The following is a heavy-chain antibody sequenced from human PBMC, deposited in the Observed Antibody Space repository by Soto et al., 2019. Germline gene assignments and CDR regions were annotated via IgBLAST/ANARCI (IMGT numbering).Heavy chain of an antibody. Sequence: GGSLRLSCAASGFTFSNYAMNWVRQAPGKGPEWVSTIGGSGDYTYYADSAKGRFTISRDNSKNALNLQMSSLRADDTAVYYCVKDLRVTIYGGLRGFDFWGQGTRVTVSS. V-gene: IGHV3-23*01. J-gene: IGHJ4*02. D-gene: IGHD3-3*01. CDR3: VKDLRVTIYGGLRGFDF. CDR1: GFTFSNYA. CDR2: IGGSGDYT.